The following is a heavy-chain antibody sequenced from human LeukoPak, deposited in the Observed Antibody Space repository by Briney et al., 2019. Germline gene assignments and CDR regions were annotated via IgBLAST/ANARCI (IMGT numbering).Heavy chain of an antibody. CDR3: ARLGSSWPRGWFDP. D-gene: IGHD6-13*01. CDR1: GGSFSGYY. V-gene: IGHV4-34*01. CDR2: INHSGST. Sequence: SETLSLTCAVYGGSFSGYYWTWIRQPPGKGLEWIGEINHSGSTNYNPSLKSRVTISVDTSKNQFSLKLSSVTAADTAVYYCARLGSSWPRGWFDPWGQGTLVTVSS. J-gene: IGHJ5*02.